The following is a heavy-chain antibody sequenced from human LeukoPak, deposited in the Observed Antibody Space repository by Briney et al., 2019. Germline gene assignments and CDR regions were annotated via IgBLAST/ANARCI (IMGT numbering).Heavy chain of an antibody. D-gene: IGHD3-10*01. CDR3: ARYGITIVRGGKYYFYS. V-gene: IGHV4-59*08. J-gene: IGHJ4*02. Sequence: SETLSLTCTVSGGSISGYFWSWIRQPPGKRLEWIGYIHYSGSTNYNPSLNSRVTISVDTSKNQFSLRLSSVTAADTAVYYCARYGITIVRGGKYYFYSLGQGTLVTVSS. CDR1: GGSISGYF. CDR2: IHYSGST.